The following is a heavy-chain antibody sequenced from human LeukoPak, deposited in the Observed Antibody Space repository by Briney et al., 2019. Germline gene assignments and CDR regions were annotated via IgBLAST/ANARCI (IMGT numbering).Heavy chain of an antibody. Sequence: ASVKVSCKASGYTFSTYGICWVRQAPGQRLEWMGWIRAYNGNTNYAQKCQGTVSMTTDTSTSTVYMELRSLGSDDTAIYYCARDTQNYYGSGTYPRIRYFDFWGRGTLVTVSS. J-gene: IGHJ2*01. D-gene: IGHD3-10*01. CDR3: ARDTQNYYGSGTYPRIRYFDF. V-gene: IGHV1-18*01. CDR2: IRAYNGNT. CDR1: GYTFSTYG.